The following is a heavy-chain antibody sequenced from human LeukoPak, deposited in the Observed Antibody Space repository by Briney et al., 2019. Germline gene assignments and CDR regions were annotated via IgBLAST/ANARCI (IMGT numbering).Heavy chain of an antibody. Sequence: GASVKVSCKVSGYTLTELSMHWVRQAPGKGLEWMGGFDPEDGETIYAQKFQGRVTMTEDTSTDTAYMELSSLRSEDTAVYYCATSSGSYSADAFDIWAKGQWSPSLQ. D-gene: IGHD3-10*01. CDR3: ATSSGSYSADAFDI. J-gene: IGHJ3*02. V-gene: IGHV1-24*01. CDR2: FDPEDGET. CDR1: GYTLTELS.